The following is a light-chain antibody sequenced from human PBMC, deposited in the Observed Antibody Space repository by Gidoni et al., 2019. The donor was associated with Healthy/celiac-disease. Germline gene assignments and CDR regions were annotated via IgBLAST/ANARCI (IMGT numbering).Light chain of an antibody. Sequence: IVTPQSPLSLPVTPGEPASISCRSSQSLLHSNGYNYLDWYLQKPGQSPQLLIYLGSNRASGVADRFSGSGSGTDFTLKISRVEAEDVGVYYCMQALQTPPTFGQGTKVEIK. CDR1: QSLLHSNGYNY. CDR2: LGS. CDR3: MQALQTPPT. J-gene: IGKJ1*01. V-gene: IGKV2-28*01.